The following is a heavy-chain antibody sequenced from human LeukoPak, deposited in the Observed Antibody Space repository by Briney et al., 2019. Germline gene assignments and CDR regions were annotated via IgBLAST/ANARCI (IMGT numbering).Heavy chain of an antibody. CDR2: SYSGGDT. CDR3: ARSPVLDRNDWSFAD. CDR1: GFTVSRNY. J-gene: IGHJ4*02. Sequence: GGSLRLSCAASGFTVSRNYMSWVRQAPGKGLEWVSVSYSGGDTYYPDSVRGRFTVSRDNPKNTVYLQMNSLRAEDTAVYFCARSPVLDRNDWSFADWGQGTLVTVSS. V-gene: IGHV3-53*01. D-gene: IGHD1-1*01.